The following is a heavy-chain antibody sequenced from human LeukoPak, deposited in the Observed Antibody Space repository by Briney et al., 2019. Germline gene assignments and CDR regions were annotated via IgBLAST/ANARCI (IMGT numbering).Heavy chain of an antibody. CDR1: GGSFSGYY. J-gene: IGHJ4*02. D-gene: IGHD3-16*02. Sequence: PSETLSLTCAVYGGSFSGYYWSWIRQPPGKGLEWIGEINHRGSTNYNPSLKSRVTISVDTSKNQFSLKPSSVTAADTAVYYCARGTAKGYDYVWGSYRYSFDYWGQGTLVTVSS. CDR2: INHRGST. V-gene: IGHV4-34*01. CDR3: ARGTAKGYDYVWGSYRYSFDY.